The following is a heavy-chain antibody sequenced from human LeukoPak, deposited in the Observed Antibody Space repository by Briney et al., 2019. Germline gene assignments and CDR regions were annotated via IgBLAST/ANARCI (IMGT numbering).Heavy chain of an antibody. V-gene: IGHV1-2*02. CDR1: GYTFTGYY. J-gene: IGHJ5*02. Sequence: ASVKVSCKASGYTFTGYYMHWVRQAPGQGLEWMGWINSNSGVTNYAQKFQGRVTMTRDTSISTAYIDLSRLRSDDTAVYYCARVRPRAVVIRHMSTNWFDPWGQGTLVTVS. D-gene: IGHD3-22*01. CDR2: INSNSGVT. CDR3: ARVRPRAVVIRHMSTNWFDP.